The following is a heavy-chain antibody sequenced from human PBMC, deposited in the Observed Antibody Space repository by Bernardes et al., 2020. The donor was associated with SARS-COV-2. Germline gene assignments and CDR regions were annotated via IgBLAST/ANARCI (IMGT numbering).Heavy chain of an antibody. V-gene: IGHV4-4*07. CDR3: ARGHYDSWTGSVTWFDP. J-gene: IGHJ5*02. CDR2: LDSARQN. Sequence: SETLSLTCNVSGGSIRGASWGWLRQYAGPGLAYIGHLDSARQNDYNPSLRRRVTMSVDTSTNQFFLRVNSVTAADTAIYFCARGHYDSWTGSVTWFDPWGQGILVTLS. CDR1: GGSIRGAS. D-gene: IGHD3-3*01.